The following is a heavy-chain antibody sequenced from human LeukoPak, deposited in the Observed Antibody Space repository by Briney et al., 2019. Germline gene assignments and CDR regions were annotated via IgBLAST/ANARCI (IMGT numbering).Heavy chain of an antibody. V-gene: IGHV3-53*01. D-gene: IGHD6-19*01. Sequence: GGSLRLSCAASGFTVSSNSMSWVRQAPGKGLEWVSDIYSGGSTYYADSVKGRFTISRDNSKNTVYLQMNSLRAEDTAVYYCARRVAGNYFDYWGQGTLVTVSS. CDR2: IYSGGST. CDR3: ARRVAGNYFDY. J-gene: IGHJ4*02. CDR1: GFTVSSNS.